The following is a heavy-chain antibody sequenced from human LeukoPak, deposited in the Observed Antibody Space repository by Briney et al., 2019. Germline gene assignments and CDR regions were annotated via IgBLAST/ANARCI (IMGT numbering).Heavy chain of an antibody. Sequence: ASVKVSCKASGYTFTGYYIHWVRQAPGQGLEWMGWINLNSGGTNYAQKFQGRVTMTRDTSISTAYMELSRLRSDDTAVYYCAREGYYDNSGYYPLDYWGQGTLVTVSS. CDR1: GYTFTGYY. CDR3: AREGYYDNSGYYPLDY. CDR2: INLNSGGT. V-gene: IGHV1-2*02. D-gene: IGHD3-22*01. J-gene: IGHJ4*02.